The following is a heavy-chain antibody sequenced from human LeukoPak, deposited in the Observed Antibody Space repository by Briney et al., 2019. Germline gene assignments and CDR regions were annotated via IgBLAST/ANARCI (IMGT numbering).Heavy chain of an antibody. Sequence: GGSLRLSCAASGFSFNIYTMNWVRQAPGKGLEWVSSISSSGSYISQADSLKGRFTISRDNAQNSLCLQMNSLRAEDTAVYSCARGALYDSSGNRYFQPWGQGTLVTVSS. D-gene: IGHD3-22*01. J-gene: IGHJ1*01. CDR1: GFSFNIYT. V-gene: IGHV3-21*01. CDR2: ISSSGSYI. CDR3: ARGALYDSSGNRYFQP.